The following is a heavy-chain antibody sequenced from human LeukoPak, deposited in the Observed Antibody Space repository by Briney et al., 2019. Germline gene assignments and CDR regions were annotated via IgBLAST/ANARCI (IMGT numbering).Heavy chain of an antibody. CDR2: INHSGST. D-gene: IGHD2-2*01. CDR1: GFTFSSYS. V-gene: IGHV4-34*01. Sequence: GSLRLSCAASGFTFSSYSMNWIRQPPGKGLEWIGEINHSGSTNYNPSLKSRVTISVDTSKNQFSLKLSSVTAADTAVYYCARARRYCSSTSCYRGYGMDVWGQGTTVTVSS. J-gene: IGHJ6*02. CDR3: ARARRYCSSTSCYRGYGMDV.